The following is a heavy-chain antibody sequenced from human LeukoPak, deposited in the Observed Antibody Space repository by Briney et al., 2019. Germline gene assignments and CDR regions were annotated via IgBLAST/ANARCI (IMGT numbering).Heavy chain of an antibody. D-gene: IGHD4-11*01. J-gene: IGHJ6*03. CDR3: ATSAGDYRAGHYYYMGV. V-gene: IGHV1-2*02. Sequence: VRLSCKASGYPFTGYYFHWVRQPPGQGIEWMGWINPNTAGTNYAQKFLGGVTLTWDTSISTAYMELTRLTSDDTAVYYCATSAGDYRAGHYYYMGVWGKGTSVTVSS. CDR2: INPNTAGT. CDR1: GYPFTGYY.